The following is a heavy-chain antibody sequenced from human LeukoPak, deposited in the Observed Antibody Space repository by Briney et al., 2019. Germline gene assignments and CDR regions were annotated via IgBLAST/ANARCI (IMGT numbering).Heavy chain of an antibody. CDR1: GFTFRDYY. CDR2: ISSSGSTI. V-gene: IGHV3-11*01. Sequence: GGSLRLSCAPSGFTFRDYYMSGIRQAPGRGLGGVSYISSSGSTIYYADSVKGRFTISRDNAKNSLYLQMNSLRAEDTAVYYCARGTLGAFDIWGQGTMVTVSS. J-gene: IGHJ3*02. CDR3: ARGTLGAFDI.